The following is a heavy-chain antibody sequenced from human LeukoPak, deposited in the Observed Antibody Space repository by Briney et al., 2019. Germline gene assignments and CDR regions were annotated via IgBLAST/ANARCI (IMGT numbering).Heavy chain of an antibody. Sequence: PSEILSLTCTVSGGSISSYYWSWIRQPPGKGLEWIGYIYSSGSTSYNPSLKSRVTISVDTSKNQFSLKLTSVTAADTAVYYCARAPLYGGHADWFDPWGQGTLVTVSS. J-gene: IGHJ5*02. D-gene: IGHD4-23*01. V-gene: IGHV4-59*01. CDR3: ARAPLYGGHADWFDP. CDR1: GGSISSYY. CDR2: IYSSGST.